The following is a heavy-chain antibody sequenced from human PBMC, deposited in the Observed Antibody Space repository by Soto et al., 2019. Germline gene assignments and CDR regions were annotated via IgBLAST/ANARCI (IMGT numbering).Heavy chain of an antibody. CDR1: VFTFSSYS. J-gene: IGHJ4*02. V-gene: IGHV3-48*02. CDR3: AGRVAEHDFGDYSDC. D-gene: IGHD4-17*01. Sequence: GGSLRLSCAASVFTFSSYSMNWVRQAPGKGLEWVSYISSSGRTTYYAESVKGRFTISRDNAKDSLYLQMNSLRDEDTAVYYCAGRVAEHDFGDYSDCWGQGTLVTVS. CDR2: ISSSGRTT.